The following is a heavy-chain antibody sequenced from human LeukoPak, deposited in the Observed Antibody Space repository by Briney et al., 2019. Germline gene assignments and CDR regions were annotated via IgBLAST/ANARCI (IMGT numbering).Heavy chain of an antibody. CDR3: ARSLTGYYDSSGF. Sequence: ASVKVSCKASGYTFTSYYMHWVRQAPGQGLEWMGIINPSGGTTSYAQKFQGRVTMTRDTSTSTIYMELSSLRSEDTAVYYCARSLTGYYDSSGFWGQGTLVTVSS. D-gene: IGHD3-22*01. V-gene: IGHV1-46*01. CDR2: INPSGGTT. J-gene: IGHJ4*02. CDR1: GYTFTSYY.